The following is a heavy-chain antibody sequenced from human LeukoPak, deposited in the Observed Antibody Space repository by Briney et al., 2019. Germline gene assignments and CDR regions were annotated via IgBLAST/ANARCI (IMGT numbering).Heavy chain of an antibody. CDR2: ISYDGSNK. V-gene: IGHV3-30*03. CDR1: GFTFSSYG. CDR3: ARVAAAGTGFVEGFDY. Sequence: GGSLRLSCAASGFTFSSYGMHWVRQALGKGLEWVAVISYDGSNKYYADSVKGRFTISRDNSKNTLYLQMNSLRAEDTAVYYCARVAAAGTGFVEGFDYWGQGTLVTVSS. J-gene: IGHJ4*02. D-gene: IGHD6-13*01.